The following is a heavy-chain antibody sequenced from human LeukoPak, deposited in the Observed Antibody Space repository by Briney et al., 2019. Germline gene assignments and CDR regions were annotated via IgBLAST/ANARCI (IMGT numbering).Heavy chain of an antibody. J-gene: IGHJ4*02. Sequence: GGSLRLSCAASGFIFNNYWMHWVRQAPGRGLMWVSRINSDGRTTNYADSVKGRFTISRDNAKNTLYLQMNSLRAEDTAVYYCARISYDSSGNYDYWGQGTLVTVSS. CDR1: GFIFNNYW. V-gene: IGHV3-74*01. CDR2: INSDGRTT. CDR3: ARISYDSSGNYDY. D-gene: IGHD3-22*01.